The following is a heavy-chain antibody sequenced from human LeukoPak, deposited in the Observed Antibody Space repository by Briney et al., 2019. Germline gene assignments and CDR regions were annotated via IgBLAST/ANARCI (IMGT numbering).Heavy chain of an antibody. Sequence: PGGSLRLSCAASGFTFSSYAMHWVRQAPGKGLEWVAVISYDGSNKYYADSVKGRFTISRDNSKNTLYLQMNSLRAEDTAVYYCAKDRGALRLGELSSGYFDYWGQGTLVTVSS. J-gene: IGHJ4*02. V-gene: IGHV3-30*04. CDR2: ISYDGSNK. CDR1: GFTFSSYA. CDR3: AKDRGALRLGELSSGYFDY. D-gene: IGHD3-16*02.